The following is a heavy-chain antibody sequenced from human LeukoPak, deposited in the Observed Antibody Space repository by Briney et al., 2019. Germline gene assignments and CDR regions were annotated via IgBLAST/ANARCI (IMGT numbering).Heavy chain of an antibody. CDR2: IYHSGRT. D-gene: IGHD3-10*01. CDR3: ARTHGLWFGELLLDY. Sequence: KPSEPLSLTCAVSGYSISSGYYWGWIRQPPGKGLEWIGWIYHSGRTYYNPSLKSLVTISVDTSKNQFSLKLSPVTAADTALYYCARTHGLWFGELLLDYWGQGTLATDPS. J-gene: IGHJ4*02. V-gene: IGHV4-38-2*01. CDR1: GYSISSGYY.